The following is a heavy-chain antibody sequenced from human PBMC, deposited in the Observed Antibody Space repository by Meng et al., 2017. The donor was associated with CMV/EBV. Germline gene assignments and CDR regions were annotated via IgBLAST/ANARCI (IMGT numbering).Heavy chain of an antibody. CDR3: ARIHGKPEYSSPGY. CDR1: GYTFTGYY. D-gene: IGHD6-6*01. J-gene: IGHJ4*02. V-gene: IGHV1-2*02. Sequence: ASVKVSCKASGYTFTGYYVHWVRQAPGQGLEWMGWINPVSGGTNYAQKFQGRVTMTSDTSISTAYMDLSRLRYDDTADYYCARIHGKPEYSSPGYWGQGTLVTVSS. CDR2: INPVSGGT.